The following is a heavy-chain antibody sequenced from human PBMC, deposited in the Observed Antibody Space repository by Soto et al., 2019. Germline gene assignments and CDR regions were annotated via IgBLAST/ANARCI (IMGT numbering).Heavy chain of an antibody. V-gene: IGHV3-21*01. CDR2: ISSSSSYI. D-gene: IGHD6-13*01. Sequence: EVQLVESGGGLVKPGGSLRLSCAASGFTFSSYSMNWVRQAPGKGLEWVSSISSSSSYIYYADSVKGRFTISRDNAKNSLYLQMXXLRAEDTAVYYCARXAXXXXXWYKGLLDIWGQGTMVTVSS. CDR3: ARXAXXXXXWYKGLLDI. J-gene: IGHJ3*02. CDR1: GFTFSSYS.